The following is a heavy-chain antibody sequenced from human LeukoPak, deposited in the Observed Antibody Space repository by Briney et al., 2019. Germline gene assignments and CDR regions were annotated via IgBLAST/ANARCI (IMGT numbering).Heavy chain of an antibody. CDR3: AKDLRLNY. Sequence: GRSLRLSCAASGFTFSNYAMHWVRQAPGKGLEWVALISYDGSNKYYADSVKGRFTISRDNSKNTLYLRMNSLRAEDTAVYYCAKDLRLNYWGQGTLVTVSS. CDR1: GFTFSNYA. D-gene: IGHD6-25*01. V-gene: IGHV3-30-3*01. J-gene: IGHJ4*02. CDR2: ISYDGSNK.